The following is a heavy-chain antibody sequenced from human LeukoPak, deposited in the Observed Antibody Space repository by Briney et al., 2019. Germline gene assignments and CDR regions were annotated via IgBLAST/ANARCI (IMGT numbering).Heavy chain of an antibody. CDR2: IIPILGIA. J-gene: IGHJ4*02. V-gene: IGHV1-69*04. CDR1: GGTFSSYA. CDR3: ARDRGGIAVAEFDY. D-gene: IGHD6-19*01. Sequence: RRASVTVSCKASGGTFSSYAISWVRQAPGQGLERMGRIIPILGIANYAQKFQGRVTITADKSTSTAYMELSSLRSEDTAVYYCARDRGGIAVAEFDYWGQGTLVTVSS.